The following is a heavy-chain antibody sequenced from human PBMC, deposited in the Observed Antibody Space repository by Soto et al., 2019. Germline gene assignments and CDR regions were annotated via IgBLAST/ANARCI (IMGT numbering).Heavy chain of an antibody. D-gene: IGHD4-17*01. CDR3: ARSPEATVTAFDY. V-gene: IGHV4-59*12. J-gene: IGHJ4*02. CDR2: IYYSGST. CDR1: GGSISSYY. Sequence: SETLSLTCTVSGGSISSYYWSWIRQPPGKGLEWIGYIYYSGSTSYNPSLKSRVTISVDTSKNQFSLKLSSVTAADTAVYYCARSPEATVTAFDYWGQGTLVTVSS.